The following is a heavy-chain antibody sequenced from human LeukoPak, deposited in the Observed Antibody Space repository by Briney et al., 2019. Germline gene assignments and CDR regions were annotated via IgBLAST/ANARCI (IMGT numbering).Heavy chain of an antibody. CDR3: VRGNRCSSTSCQFYYYYGMDV. CDR2: IYYSGST. Sequence: SETLSLTCNVSGGSISSSYWSWIRQPPGKGLEWIGYIYYSGSTSYNPSLKSRVTISVDTSKNQFSLKLSSVTAADTAVYYCVRGNRCSSTSCQFYYYYGMDVWGRGTTVTVSS. V-gene: IGHV4-59*01. CDR1: GGSISSSY. D-gene: IGHD2-2*01. J-gene: IGHJ6*02.